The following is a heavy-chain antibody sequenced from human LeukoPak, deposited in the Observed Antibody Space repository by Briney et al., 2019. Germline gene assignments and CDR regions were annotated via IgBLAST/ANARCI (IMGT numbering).Heavy chain of an antibody. CDR2: IDPDASAS. D-gene: IGHD4-23*01. V-gene: IGHV3-74*01. Sequence: GGSLRLSCAASGFTFSSCWMHWVRQVPGEGLVWVSRIDPDASASTYADSAKGRFTISRDNAKNTLWLQMNSLRADDTAVYYCAGVRAGGNRAFDVWSPGTVVAVSS. CDR3: AGVRAGGNRAFDV. J-gene: IGHJ3*01. CDR1: GFTFSSCW.